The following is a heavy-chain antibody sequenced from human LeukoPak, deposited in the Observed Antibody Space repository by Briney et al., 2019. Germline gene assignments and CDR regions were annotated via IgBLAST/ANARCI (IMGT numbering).Heavy chain of an antibody. CDR3: AKDRSNYYDSSGPAFFDY. V-gene: IGHV3-30*18. CDR1: GFTFSSYG. D-gene: IGHD3-22*01. Sequence: GGSLRLSCAASGFTFSSYGMHWVRQAPGKGLEWVAVISYDGSNKYYADSMKGRFTISRDNSKNTLYLQMNSLRAEDTAVYYCAKDRSNYYDSSGPAFFDYWGQGTLVTVSS. CDR2: ISYDGSNK. J-gene: IGHJ4*02.